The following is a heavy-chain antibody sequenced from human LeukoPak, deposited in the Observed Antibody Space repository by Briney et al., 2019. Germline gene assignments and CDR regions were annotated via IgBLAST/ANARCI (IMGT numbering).Heavy chain of an antibody. CDR2: ISSSSSFI. CDR3: AREMSTTFDY. D-gene: IGHD5/OR15-5a*01. V-gene: IGHV3-21*01. CDR1: GSTLSSYA. J-gene: IGHJ4*02. Sequence: GGPLRLSCAASGSTLSSYAMNWVRQAPGKGLEWVSSISSSSSFIYYADSMKGRFTISRDNAKNSVYLQVNSLRAEDTAMYYCAREMSTTFDYWGQGTLVTVSS.